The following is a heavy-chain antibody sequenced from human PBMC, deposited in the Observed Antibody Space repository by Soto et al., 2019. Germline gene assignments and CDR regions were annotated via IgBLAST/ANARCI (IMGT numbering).Heavy chain of an antibody. CDR3: ARERGNDYGGGSDY. D-gene: IGHD4-17*01. CDR1: GFTFSSYG. Sequence: QVQLVESGGGVVQPGRSLRLSCAASGFTFSSYGMHWVRQAPGKGLEWVAVIWYDGSNKYYADSVKGRFTISRDNSKNTLYLQMNSLRAEDTAVYYCARERGNDYGGGSDYWGQGTLVTVSS. V-gene: IGHV3-33*01. CDR2: IWYDGSNK. J-gene: IGHJ4*02.